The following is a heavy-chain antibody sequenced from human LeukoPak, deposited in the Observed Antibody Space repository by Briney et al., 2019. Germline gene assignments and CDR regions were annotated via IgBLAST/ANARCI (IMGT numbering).Heavy chain of an antibody. D-gene: IGHD6-6*01. CDR1: GGTFSSYA. V-gene: IGHV1-18*01. CDR2: ISAYNGNT. CDR3: ARDLLGQLGSSLFDY. Sequence: GASVKVSCKASGGTFSSYAISWVRQAPGQGLEWMGWISAYNGNTNYAQKLQGRVTMTTDTSTSTAYMELRSLRSDDTAVYYCARDLLGQLGSSLFDYWGQGTLVTVSS. J-gene: IGHJ4*02.